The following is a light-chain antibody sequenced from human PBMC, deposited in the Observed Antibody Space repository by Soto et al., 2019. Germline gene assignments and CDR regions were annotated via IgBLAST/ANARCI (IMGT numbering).Light chain of an antibody. V-gene: IGKV3-11*01. Sequence: EIVLTQSPATLSLSPGERATLSCRASQSVNSFLAWYQQKPGQAPRLLIYDASNRATGVPARFSGGGSGTDFTLTIISLEPEDSALYYCQQRAVWPPLTFGGGSKVEI. CDR3: QQRAVWPPLT. CDR2: DAS. J-gene: IGKJ4*01. CDR1: QSVNSF.